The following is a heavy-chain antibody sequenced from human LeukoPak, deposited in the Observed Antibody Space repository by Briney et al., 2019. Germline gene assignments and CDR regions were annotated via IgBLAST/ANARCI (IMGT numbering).Heavy chain of an antibody. CDR2: IYTRGST. V-gene: IGHV4-4*07. Sequence: SETLSLTCTVSGGSINNYYWSWIRQPAGKGLEWIGRIYTRGSTNYNPSLKSRVTMSVDTSKNQFSLKLSSVTAADTAVYYCARDLPYNWNYVPFDYWGQGTLVTVSS. J-gene: IGHJ4*02. D-gene: IGHD1-7*01. CDR1: GGSINNYY. CDR3: ARDLPYNWNYVPFDY.